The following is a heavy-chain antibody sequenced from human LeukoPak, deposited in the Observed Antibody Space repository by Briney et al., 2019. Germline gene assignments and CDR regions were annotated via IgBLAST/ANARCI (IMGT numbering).Heavy chain of an antibody. D-gene: IGHD6-13*01. J-gene: IGHJ4*02. V-gene: IGHV3-74*01. CDR1: GFTFSSYW. CDR3: ARGSPRGIAAAGTNY. CDR2: INTDGSST. Sequence: PGGSLRLSCAASGFTFSSYWMHWVRQAPGEGLVWVSRINTDGSSTSYADSVKGRFTISRDNAKNTLYLQMNSLRAEDTAVYYCARGSPRGIAAAGTNYWGQGTLVTVSS.